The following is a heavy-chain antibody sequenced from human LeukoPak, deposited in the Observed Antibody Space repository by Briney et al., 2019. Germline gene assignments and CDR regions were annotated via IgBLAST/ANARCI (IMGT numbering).Heavy chain of an antibody. J-gene: IGHJ5*02. V-gene: IGHV4-30-4*08. CDR1: GGSISSGDYY. D-gene: IGHD2-21*01. CDR3: ARDGAYCGGDCYPGFDP. Sequence: LSLTCTVSGGSISSGDYYWSWIRQPPGKGLEWIEYIYYSGSTYYNPSLKSRVTISVDTSKNQFSLKLSSVTAADTAVYYCARDGAYCGGDCYPGFDPWGQGTLVTVSS. CDR2: IYYSGST.